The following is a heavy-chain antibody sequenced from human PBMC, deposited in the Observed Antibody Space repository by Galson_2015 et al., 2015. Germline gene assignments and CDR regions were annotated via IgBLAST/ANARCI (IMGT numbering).Heavy chain of an antibody. V-gene: IGHV3-9*01. CDR3: AKSPSTIRSPDY. CDR1: GFNFDDYA. CDR2: INWNGAII. J-gene: IGHJ4*02. D-gene: IGHD5/OR15-5a*01. Sequence: SLRLSCAGSGFNFDDYAMHWVRQAPGKGLEWVSGINWNGAIIGYADSVVGRFTISRDNGMNSLYLRLSSLRPEDTALYYCAKSPSTIRSPDYWGQGTLVTVSS.